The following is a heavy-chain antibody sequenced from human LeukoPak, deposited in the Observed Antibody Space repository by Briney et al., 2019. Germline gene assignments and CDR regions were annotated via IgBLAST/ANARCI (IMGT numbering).Heavy chain of an antibody. CDR2: INHSGTRS. V-gene: IGHV4-34*01. J-gene: IGHJ4*02. CDR3: TRGQYKRGY. Sequence: SETLSLTCAVYGGSFSGYFWGWIRQTPGKGLEWIGEINHSGTRSYYNPSLKSRVTISVDTSKNQFSLNLRSVTAADTAVYYCTRGQYKRGYWGQGTLVTVSS. CDR1: GGSFSGYF. D-gene: IGHD1-14*01.